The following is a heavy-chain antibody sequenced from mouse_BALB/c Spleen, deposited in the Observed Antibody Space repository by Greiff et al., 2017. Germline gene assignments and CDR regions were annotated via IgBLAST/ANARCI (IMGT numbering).Heavy chain of an antibody. Sequence: QVQLQQPGAELVRPGASVKLSCKASGYSFTSYWMNWVKQRPGQGLEWIGMIHPSGSETRLNQKFKDKATLTVDKSSSTAYMQLSSPTSEDSAVYYCASYGPYDYAMDYWGQGTSVTVSS. CDR3: ASYGPYDYAMDY. J-gene: IGHJ4*01. D-gene: IGHD1-1*02. CDR2: IHPSGSET. V-gene: IGHV1-74*01. CDR1: GYSFTSYW.